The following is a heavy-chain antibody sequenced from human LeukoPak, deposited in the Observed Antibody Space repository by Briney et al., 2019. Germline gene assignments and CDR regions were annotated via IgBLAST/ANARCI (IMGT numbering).Heavy chain of an antibody. CDR1: GFTVSSNY. CDR3: ARVIAAGLYYFDY. V-gene: IGHV3-53*04. Sequence: PGGSLRLSCAASGFTVSSNYMSRVRQAPGKGLEWVSVIYSGGSTYYADSVKGRFTISRHNSKNTLYLQMNSLRAEDTAVYYCARVIAAGLYYFDYWGQGTLVTVSS. J-gene: IGHJ4*02. CDR2: IYSGGST. D-gene: IGHD6-13*01.